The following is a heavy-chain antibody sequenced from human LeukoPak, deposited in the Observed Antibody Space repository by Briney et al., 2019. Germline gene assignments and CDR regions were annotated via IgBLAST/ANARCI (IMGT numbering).Heavy chain of an antibody. D-gene: IGHD4/OR15-4a*01. CDR1: GFSFSDFY. Sequence: GGSLRLSCSASGFSFSDFYMSWFRLSPEKGLEWIAYITSSGTTTEYADSVKGRFTISRVNAKNSLYLQMNSLRPEDTAVYYCGRDPDYGGPYWGQGTLVTVSS. V-gene: IGHV3-11*01. CDR2: ITSSGTTT. J-gene: IGHJ4*02. CDR3: GRDPDYGGPY.